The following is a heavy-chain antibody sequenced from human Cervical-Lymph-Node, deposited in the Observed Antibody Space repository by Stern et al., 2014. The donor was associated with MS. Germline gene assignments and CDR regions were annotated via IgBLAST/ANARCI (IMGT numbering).Heavy chain of an antibody. CDR3: ARDVQGDGNYNLDH. CDR2: RNNDGTTT. J-gene: IGHJ4*02. CDR1: GFTLSRDW. Sequence: EVQLVESGGGLYQPGGSLRLSCAASGFTLSRDWMHWVRQAPGKGLVWVSRRNNDGTTTNYADSLKGRFTISRDNAKNMVYLQVNSLRVDDTAVYYCARDVQGDGNYNLDHWGQGTLVTVSS. V-gene: IGHV3-74*01. D-gene: IGHD1-1*01.